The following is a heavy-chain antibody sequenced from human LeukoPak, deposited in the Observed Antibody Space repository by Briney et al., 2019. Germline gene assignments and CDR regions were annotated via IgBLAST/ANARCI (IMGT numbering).Heavy chain of an antibody. J-gene: IGHJ3*01. Sequence: PSETLSLTCTVSGGSISSSRYYWGWIRQPPGKGLEWIGTIYYNGDTYYNPSLNSRVTISVDTSENQFSLKLSSVTAADTAVYYCASPREMATIYDAFDVWGQGTMVIVSS. D-gene: IGHD5-24*01. CDR1: GGSISSSRYY. CDR2: IYYNGDT. V-gene: IGHV4-39*01. CDR3: ASPREMATIYDAFDV.